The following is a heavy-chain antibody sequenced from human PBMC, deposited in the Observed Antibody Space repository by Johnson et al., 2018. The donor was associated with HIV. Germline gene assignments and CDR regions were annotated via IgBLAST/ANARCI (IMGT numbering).Heavy chain of an antibody. J-gene: IGHJ3*02. CDR1: GFTFSSYG. CDR2: ISYDGSNK. CDR3: ARSTGARAAFDI. Sequence: QVQLVESGGGVVQPGRSLRLSCAASGFTFSSYGMHWVRQAPGKGLEWVAVISYDGSNKYYAYSVKGRFTISRDNSKNTLYLQMNSLRAEDTAVYYCARSTGARAAFDIWGQGTMVTVSS. D-gene: IGHD1-1*01. V-gene: IGHV3-30*19.